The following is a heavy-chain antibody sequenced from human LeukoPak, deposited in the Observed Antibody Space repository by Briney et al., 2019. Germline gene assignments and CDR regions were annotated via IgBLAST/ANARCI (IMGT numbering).Heavy chain of an antibody. CDR1: GYTFTSYG. Sequence: ASVTVSFTASGYTFTSYGISWVRQAPGQGNEWMGWISAYNGNTNYAQKLQGRVTMTTDTSTSKAYMELSSLRSDDTAVYYCARDLPYGSSDRTPFDYWGQGTLVTVSS. J-gene: IGHJ4*02. V-gene: IGHV1-18*01. CDR3: ARDLPYGSSDRTPFDY. D-gene: IGHD6-6*01. CDR2: ISAYNGNT.